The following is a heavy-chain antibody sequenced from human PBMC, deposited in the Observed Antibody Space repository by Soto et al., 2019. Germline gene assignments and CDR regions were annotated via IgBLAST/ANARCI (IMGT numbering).Heavy chain of an antibody. J-gene: IGHJ4*02. Sequence: VQLVASGGGLVQPGGSLRLSCVASGFTFSNYWMSWVRQAPGKGLEWVANIKPDGGEQYYVDSVKGRFTISRDNAQNSVNLQINSLRAEDGAVYYCATFAYTSARDDYWGQGTLVTVSS. CDR2: IKPDGGEQ. D-gene: IGHD3-16*01. CDR3: ATFAYTSARDDY. V-gene: IGHV3-7*01. CDR1: GFTFSNYW.